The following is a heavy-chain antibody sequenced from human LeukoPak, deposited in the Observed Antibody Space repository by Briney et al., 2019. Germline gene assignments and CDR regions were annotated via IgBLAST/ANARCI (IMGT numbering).Heavy chain of an antibody. CDR3: AKDSFQWLLTLDY. Sequence: GGSLRLSCVASGFTFSSYAMSWVRQAPGKGLEWVSAISGSGGSTYYADSVKGRFTISRDNSKNTLYLQMNSLRAEDTAVYYCAKDSFQWLLTLDYWGQGTLVTVSS. J-gene: IGHJ4*02. V-gene: IGHV3-23*01. D-gene: IGHD6-19*01. CDR2: ISGSGGST. CDR1: GFTFSSYA.